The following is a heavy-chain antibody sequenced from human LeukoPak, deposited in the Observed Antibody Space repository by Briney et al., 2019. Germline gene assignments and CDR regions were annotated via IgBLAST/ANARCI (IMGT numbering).Heavy chain of an antibody. J-gene: IGHJ5*02. V-gene: IGHV1-18*01. CDR3: ARDLFTGIAAAGINWFDP. CDR1: GYTFTSYG. D-gene: IGHD6-13*01. CDR2: ISAYNGNT. Sequence: GASVKVSCKASGYTFTSYGISWVRQAPGQGLEWMGWISAYNGNTNYAQKLQGRVTMTTDTSTSTAYMELRSLRSDDTAVYYCARDLFTGIAAAGINWFDPWGQGTLVTVSS.